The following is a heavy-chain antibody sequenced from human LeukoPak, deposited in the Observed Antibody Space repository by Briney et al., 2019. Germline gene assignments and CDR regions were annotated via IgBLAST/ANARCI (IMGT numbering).Heavy chain of an antibody. CDR3: AHCSSTSCFYFDY. J-gene: IGHJ4*02. CDR2: IYPGDSDT. CDR1: GYSFTSYW. D-gene: IGHD2-2*01. V-gene: IGHV5-51*01. Sequence: PGESLKISCKGSGYSFTSYWIGWVRQMPGKGLEWMGIIYPGDSDTRYSPSFQGQVTISVDKSISTAYLQWSSLKASDTAMYYCAHCSSTSCFYFDYWGQGTLDTVSS.